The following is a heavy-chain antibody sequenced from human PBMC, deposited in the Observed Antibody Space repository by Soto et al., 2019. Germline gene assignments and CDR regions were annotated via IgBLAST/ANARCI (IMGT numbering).Heavy chain of an antibody. D-gene: IGHD6-6*01. CDR2: IIPILGIA. Sequence: QVQLVQSGAEVKKPGSSVKVSCKASGGTFSSYTISWVRQAPGQGLEWMGRIIPILGIANYAQKFQGRVTITADKSTSTAYTELSSLRSEDTAGYYCARESSFDAFDIWGQGTMVTVSS. J-gene: IGHJ3*02. V-gene: IGHV1-69*08. CDR3: ARESSFDAFDI. CDR1: GGTFSSYT.